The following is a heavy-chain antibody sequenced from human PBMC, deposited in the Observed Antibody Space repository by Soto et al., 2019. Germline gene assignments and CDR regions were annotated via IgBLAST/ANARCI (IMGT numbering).Heavy chain of an antibody. V-gene: IGHV4-4*02. CDR1: GVSIGSHDW. J-gene: IGHJ4*02. Sequence: QVQLQESGPGLVKPSGTLSLTCAVSGVSIGSHDWWTWVRQPPGKGLEWIGESHRSGNTNYNSSLESRVTISLDKSKNHFSLQLSSVTVADTAVYYCATRDTGRVYWGQGTLVTVSS. D-gene: IGHD5-18*01. CDR2: SHRSGNT. CDR3: ATRDTGRVY.